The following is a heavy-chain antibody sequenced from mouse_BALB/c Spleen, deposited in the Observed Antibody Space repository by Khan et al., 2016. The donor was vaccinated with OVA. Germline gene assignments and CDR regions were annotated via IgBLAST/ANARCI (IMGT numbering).Heavy chain of an antibody. Sequence: EVKLLESGPGLVKPSQSLSLTCTVTGYSITSDYAWNWIRQFPGNKLEWMGYISYSGSTNYNPALKSRISITRDTSKNQFFLQLNSVTTEDTATYYCARDGSKYNYAMEYGGQGTSVTVSS. V-gene: IGHV3-2*02. CDR1: GYSITSDYA. CDR2: ISYSGST. CDR3: ARDGSKYNYAMEY. D-gene: IGHD2-3*01. J-gene: IGHJ4*01.